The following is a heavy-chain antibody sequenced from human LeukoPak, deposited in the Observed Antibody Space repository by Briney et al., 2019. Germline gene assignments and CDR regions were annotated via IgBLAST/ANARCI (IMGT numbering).Heavy chain of an antibody. CDR3: AKDFGVYYDRYNFDY. D-gene: IGHD3-22*01. CDR2: ISYDGGNK. J-gene: IGHJ4*02. V-gene: IGHV3-30*04. CDR1: GFTFSRSA. Sequence: GGSLRLSCAASGFTFSRSAMHWVRQAPGKGLEWVAIISYDGGNKYYADSVKGRFTISRDNSKNTLYLQMNSLRAEDTAVYYCAKDFGVYYDRYNFDYWGQGTLVTVSS.